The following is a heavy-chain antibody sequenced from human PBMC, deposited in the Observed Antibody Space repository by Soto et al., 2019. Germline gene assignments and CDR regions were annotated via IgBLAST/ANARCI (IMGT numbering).Heavy chain of an antibody. D-gene: IGHD4-17*01. CDR2: IYHSGYT. CDR3: ARAHYGDYGYGMDV. Sequence: QLQLQESGSGLVKPSQTLSLTCAVSGGSISSGGYSWSWIRQPPGKGLEWIGYIYHSGYTYCNPSPXXXDXISVDRSKNQFSLKLSSVTAADTAVYYCARAHYGDYGYGMDVWGQGTTVTVSS. J-gene: IGHJ6*02. CDR1: GGSISSGGYS. V-gene: IGHV4-30-2*01.